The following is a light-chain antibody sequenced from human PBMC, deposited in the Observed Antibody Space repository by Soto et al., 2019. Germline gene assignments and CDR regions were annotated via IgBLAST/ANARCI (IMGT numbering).Light chain of an antibody. CDR2: SNN. CDR1: SSNIGSNT. J-gene: IGLJ2*01. Sequence: QPVLTQPPSASGTPGQRVTISCSGSSSNIGSNTVNWYQQLPGTAPKLLIYSNNQRPSGVPDRFSGSKSGTSASLAISGLQSEDEADYYCAAWDDSLNGHVVVGGGTKVTVL. V-gene: IGLV1-44*01. CDR3: AAWDDSLNGHVV.